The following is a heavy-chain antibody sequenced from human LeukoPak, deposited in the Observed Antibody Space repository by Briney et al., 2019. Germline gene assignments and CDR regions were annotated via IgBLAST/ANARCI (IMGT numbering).Heavy chain of an antibody. CDR1: GGTFSSYA. V-gene: IGHV1-69*13. CDR2: IIPIFGTA. D-gene: IGHD3-22*01. J-gene: IGHJ4*02. CDR3: ARDVEGDSSGYNDY. Sequence: SVKVSCKASGGTFSSYAISWVRQAPGQGLEWMGGIIPIFGTANYAQKFQGRVTITADESTSTAYMELSSLRSEDTAVYYCARDVEGDSSGYNDYWGQGTLVTVSS.